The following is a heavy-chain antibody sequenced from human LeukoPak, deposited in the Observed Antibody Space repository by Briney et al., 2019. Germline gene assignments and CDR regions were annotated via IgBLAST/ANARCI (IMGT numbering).Heavy chain of an antibody. V-gene: IGHV5-51*01. CDR3: ARSIVGATSVFDY. Sequence: GESLKIPWKGLGYTFPFYWIAWVRQVSGKGLEWIGLIYPSDSDTTYSPAFQGQVTISADKSISTAYLQWSSLNASDTAMYYCARSIVGATSVFDYWGQGTMVTASS. D-gene: IGHD1-26*01. CDR2: IYPSDSDT. CDR1: GYTFPFYW. J-gene: IGHJ4*02.